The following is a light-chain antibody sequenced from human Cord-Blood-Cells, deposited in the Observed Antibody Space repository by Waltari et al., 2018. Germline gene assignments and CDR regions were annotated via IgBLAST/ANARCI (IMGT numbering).Light chain of an antibody. V-gene: IGKV1-5*03. CDR3: QQYNSYPVT. CDR1: QSISSW. J-gene: IGKJ3*01. Sequence: DIQMTHSPSPLSASVGARVTITCRTSQSISSWLAWYQQKPGKAPKLRIYKASSLESGVPSRFSGRGSGKEFTLTISSLQPDDFATYYCQQYNSYPVTFGPGTKVDIK. CDR2: KAS.